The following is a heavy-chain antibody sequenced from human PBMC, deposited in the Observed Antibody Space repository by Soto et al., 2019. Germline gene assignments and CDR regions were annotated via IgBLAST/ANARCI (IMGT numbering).Heavy chain of an antibody. Sequence: GGSLRLSCAASGFTFSSYAMSWVRQAPGKGLEWVSAISGSGGSTYYADSVKGRFTISRDNSKNTLYLQMNSLRAEDTAVYYCAKDPRYVNRWFGEHYGMDVWGQGTTVTVSS. CDR3: AKDPRYVNRWFGEHYGMDV. V-gene: IGHV3-23*01. D-gene: IGHD3-10*01. CDR1: GFTFSSYA. J-gene: IGHJ6*02. CDR2: ISGSGGST.